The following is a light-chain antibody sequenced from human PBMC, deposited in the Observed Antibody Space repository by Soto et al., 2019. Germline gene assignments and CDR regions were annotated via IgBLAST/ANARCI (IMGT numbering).Light chain of an antibody. V-gene: IGLV2-11*01. CDR2: DVS. CDR1: SSDVGGYNY. CDR3: CSYAGSYTFSYV. Sequence: QSALTQPRSVSGSPGQSVTISCTGTSSDVGGYNYVSWYQQHPGKAPKLMIYDVSKRPSGVPDRFSGSKSGNTASLTISGLQAEDEADYYWCSYAGSYTFSYVFGTGTKVTVL. J-gene: IGLJ1*01.